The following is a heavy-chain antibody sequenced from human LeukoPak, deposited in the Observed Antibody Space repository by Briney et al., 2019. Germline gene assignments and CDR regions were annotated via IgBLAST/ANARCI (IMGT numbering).Heavy chain of an antibody. J-gene: IGHJ4*02. D-gene: IGHD3-22*01. V-gene: IGHV1-69*05. CDR2: IIPIFGTA. CDR1: GGTFSGYA. Sequence: SVKVSCKASGGTFSGYAISWVRQAPGQGLEWMGRIIPIFGTANHAQKFQGRVTITTDESTSTAYMELSSLRSEDTAVYYCARGGDYYDSSGCDYWGQGTLVTVSS. CDR3: ARGGDYYDSSGCDY.